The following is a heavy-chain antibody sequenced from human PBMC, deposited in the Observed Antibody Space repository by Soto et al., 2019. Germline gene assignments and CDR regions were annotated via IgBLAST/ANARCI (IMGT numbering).Heavy chain of an antibody. Sequence: GGSLRLSCAASGFTFSSYGMHWVRQAPGKGLEWVAVIWYDGSNKYYADSVKGRFTISRDNSKNTLYLQMNSLRAEDTAVYYCARDSRLLWFGELFLWGQGTLVTVSS. V-gene: IGHV3-33*01. CDR1: GFTFSSYG. CDR3: ARDSRLLWFGELFL. D-gene: IGHD3-10*01. CDR2: IWYDGSNK. J-gene: IGHJ4*02.